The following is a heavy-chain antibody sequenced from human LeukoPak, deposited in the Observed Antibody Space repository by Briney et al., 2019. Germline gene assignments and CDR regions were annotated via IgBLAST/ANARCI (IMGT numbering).Heavy chain of an antibody. CDR1: GFTFSSYA. CDR2: ISGSGGST. V-gene: IGHV3-23*01. D-gene: IGHD3-22*01. CDR3: AKGGYYDSSGYSHLDY. J-gene: IGHJ4*02. Sequence: PGGSLRLSCAASGFTFSSYAMSWVRQAPGKGLEWVSAISGSGGSTYYADSVKGRFTISRDNSKNTLCLQMNSLRAEDTAVYYCAKGGYYDSSGYSHLDYWGQGTLVTVSS.